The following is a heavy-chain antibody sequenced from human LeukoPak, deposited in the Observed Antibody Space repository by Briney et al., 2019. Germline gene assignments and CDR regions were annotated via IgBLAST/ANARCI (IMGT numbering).Heavy chain of an antibody. D-gene: IGHD2-2*01. CDR3: ARVDCSSTSCSTNDAFDI. V-gene: IGHV1-69*04. CDR2: IIPILGIA. CDR1: GGTFSSYA. J-gene: IGHJ3*02. Sequence: ASVKVSCKASGGTFSSYAISWVRQAPGQGLEWMGRIIPILGIANYAQKFQGRVTITADKSTSTAYMELSSLRSEDTAVYYCARVDCSSTSCSTNDAFDIWGQGTMVTVSS.